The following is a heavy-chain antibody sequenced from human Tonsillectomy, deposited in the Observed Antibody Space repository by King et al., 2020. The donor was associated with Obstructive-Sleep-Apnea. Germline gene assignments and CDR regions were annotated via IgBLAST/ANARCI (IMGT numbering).Heavy chain of an antibody. CDR1: GFTFSSYA. V-gene: IGHV3-23*04. Sequence: VQLVESGGGLVQPGGSLRLSCAASGFTFSSYAMSWVRQAPGKGLEWVSTISGPGGGTYYADSVKGRFTLSRDNSKNTLYLQVNSLRAEDTAVYYCAKDSLWRKGVSDFDYWGQGTLVPVSS. D-gene: IGHD2-8*01. CDR3: AKDSLWRKGVSDFDY. CDR2: ISGPGGGT. J-gene: IGHJ4*02.